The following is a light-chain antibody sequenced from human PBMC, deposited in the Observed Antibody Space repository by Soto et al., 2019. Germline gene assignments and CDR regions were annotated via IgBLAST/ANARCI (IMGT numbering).Light chain of an antibody. CDR2: QVS. Sequence: QSVLTQPASVSGSPGQSMTISCTGSSSDVGGYHYVSWYQQHPGKAPKLIIYQVSHRPSGVSDRFSGSKSGNTASLTISGLQGEDEATYYCSSFTSTHTYLFGTGTKVTVL. CDR3: SSFTSTHTYL. J-gene: IGLJ1*01. CDR1: SSDVGGYHY. V-gene: IGLV2-14*03.